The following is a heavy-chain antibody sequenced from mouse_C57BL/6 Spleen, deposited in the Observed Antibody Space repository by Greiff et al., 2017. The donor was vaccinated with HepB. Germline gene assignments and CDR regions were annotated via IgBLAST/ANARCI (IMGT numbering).Heavy chain of an antibody. Sequence: VKLVESGPELVKPGASVKISCKASGYAFSSSWMNWVKQRPGKGLEWIGRIYPGDGDTNYNGKFKGKATLTADKSSSTAYMQLSSLTSEDSAVYFCARDYYGSSYAMDYWGQGTSVTVSS. CDR3: ARDYYGSSYAMDY. CDR2: IYPGDGDT. J-gene: IGHJ4*01. CDR1: GYAFSSSW. V-gene: IGHV1-82*01. D-gene: IGHD1-1*01.